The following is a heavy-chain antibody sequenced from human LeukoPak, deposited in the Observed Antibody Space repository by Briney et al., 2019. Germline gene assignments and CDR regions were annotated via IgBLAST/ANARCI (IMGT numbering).Heavy chain of an antibody. D-gene: IGHD4-23*01. CDR2: VSYDGGNK. CDR3: ARGYGGQDYFDY. CDR1: GFTFSNYA. J-gene: IGHJ4*02. V-gene: IGHV3-30-3*01. Sequence: GGSQRLSCAASGFTFSNYAIHWVRQAPGKGLEWVAVVSYDGGNKYYADSVKGRFTISRDNSKNTLYLQMSSLRAEDTAVYYCARGYGGQDYFDYWGQGTLVTVSS.